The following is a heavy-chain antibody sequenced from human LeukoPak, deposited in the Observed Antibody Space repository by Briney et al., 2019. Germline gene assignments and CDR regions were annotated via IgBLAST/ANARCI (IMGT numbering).Heavy chain of an antibody. CDR2: ISSSSSYI. Sequence: PGGSLRLSCAASGFTFSGYDMNWVRQAPGKGLEWVSSISSSSSYIFYADSVKGRFTISRDNAKNSLFLQMNSLRAEDTAMYYCASYFSGSYSFDFWGQGTLVTVSS. V-gene: IGHV3-21*01. D-gene: IGHD1-26*01. CDR3: ASYFSGSYSFDF. CDR1: GFTFSGYD. J-gene: IGHJ4*02.